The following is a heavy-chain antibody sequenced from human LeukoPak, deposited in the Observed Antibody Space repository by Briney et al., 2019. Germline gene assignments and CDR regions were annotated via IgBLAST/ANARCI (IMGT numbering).Heavy chain of an antibody. CDR2: IYYSGST. Sequence: SETLSLTCTVSGGFISSYYWSWIRQPPGKGLEWIGYIYYSGSTNYNPSLKSRVTISVDTSKNQFSLKLSSVTAADTAVYYCARDLLGSGFDPWGQGTLVTVSS. D-gene: IGHD2/OR15-2a*01. CDR3: ARDLLGSGFDP. V-gene: IGHV4-59*01. CDR1: GGFISSYY. J-gene: IGHJ5*02.